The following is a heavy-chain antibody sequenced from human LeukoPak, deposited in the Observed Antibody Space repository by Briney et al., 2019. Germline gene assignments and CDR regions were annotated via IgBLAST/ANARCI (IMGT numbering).Heavy chain of an antibody. CDR3: AKDLSRSGWPFDY. J-gene: IGHJ4*02. V-gene: IGHV3-30*02. Sequence: GGSLRLSCAASGFTFSSYAMSWVRQAPGKGLEWVAFIRYDGSNKYYADSVKGRFTISRDNSKNTLYLQMNSLRAEDTAVYYCAKDLSRSGWPFDYWGQGTLVTVSS. CDR2: IRYDGSNK. CDR1: GFTFSSYA. D-gene: IGHD3-22*01.